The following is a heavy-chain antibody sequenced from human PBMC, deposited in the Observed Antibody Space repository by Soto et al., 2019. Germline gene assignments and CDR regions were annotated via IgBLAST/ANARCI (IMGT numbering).Heavy chain of an antibody. CDR3: ARDQIPQRLIRLHYYYYGMDV. J-gene: IGHJ6*02. D-gene: IGHD6-25*01. CDR2: TYYRSKWYN. Sequence: SQTLSLTCAISGDSVSSNSAAWNWIRQSPSRGLEWLGRTYYRSKWYNDYAVSVKSRITINPDTSKNQFSLQLNSVTPEDTAVYYCARDQIPQRLIRLHYYYYGMDVSCQGTRVTVS. V-gene: IGHV6-1*01. CDR1: GDSVSSNSAA.